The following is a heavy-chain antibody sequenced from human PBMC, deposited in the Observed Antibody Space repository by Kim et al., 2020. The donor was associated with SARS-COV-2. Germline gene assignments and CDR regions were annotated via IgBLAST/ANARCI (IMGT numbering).Heavy chain of an antibody. V-gene: IGHV3-33*01. J-gene: IGHJ4*02. Sequence: GGSLRLSCAASGFTFSSYGMHWVRQAPGKGLEWVAVIWYDRSNKYYADSVKGRFTISRDNSKNTLYLQMNSLRAEDTAVYYCARVPYSVYEDLPVSGFDYWGQGTLAT. CDR1: GFTFSSYG. D-gene: IGHD5-12*01. CDR2: IWYDRSNK. CDR3: ARVPYSVYEDLPVSGFDY.